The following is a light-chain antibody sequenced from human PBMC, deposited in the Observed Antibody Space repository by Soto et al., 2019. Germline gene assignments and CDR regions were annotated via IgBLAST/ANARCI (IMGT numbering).Light chain of an antibody. Sequence: DIQMTQSPSSLSASLGDRFTITCLSSQSISSYLNWYQQKPGKAPKLLIYAASSLQSGVPSRFIGSGSGTNFTLTVSSLQPEDFATYYCQQSYSTPITFGQGTRLEIK. CDR1: QSISSY. J-gene: IGKJ5*01. CDR3: QQSYSTPIT. CDR2: AAS. V-gene: IGKV1-39*01.